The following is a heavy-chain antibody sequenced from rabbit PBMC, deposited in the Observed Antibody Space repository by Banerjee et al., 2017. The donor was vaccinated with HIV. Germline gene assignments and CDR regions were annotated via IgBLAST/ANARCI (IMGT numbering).Heavy chain of an antibody. CDR3: AKAFGDNVYGHDL. CDR1: GFDFSSSYW. CDR2: IYAGKGST. Sequence: QEQLAESGGGLVKPEGSLKLTCKASGFDFSSSYWICWVRQAPGKGLEWIACIYAGKGSTDYASWVNGRFTISSDNAQNTVDLQMNSLTAADTATYFCAKAFGDNVYGHDLWGQGTLVTVS. D-gene: IGHD5-1*01. J-gene: IGHJ4*01. V-gene: IGHV1S45*01.